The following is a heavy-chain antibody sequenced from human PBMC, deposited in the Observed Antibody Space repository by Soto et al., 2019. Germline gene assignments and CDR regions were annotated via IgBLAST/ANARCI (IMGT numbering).Heavy chain of an antibody. CDR2: ISYDGSNK. J-gene: IGHJ4*02. V-gene: IGHV3-30-3*01. Sequence: GGSLRLSCAASGFTFSSYAMHWLSQDPGKGLEWVAVISYDGSNKYYADSVKGRFTISRDNSKNTLYLQMNSLRAEDTAVYYCARDPFLASYCFDYWGQGTLVTVSS. CDR3: ARDPFLASYCFDY. D-gene: IGHD6-6*01. CDR1: GFTFSSYA.